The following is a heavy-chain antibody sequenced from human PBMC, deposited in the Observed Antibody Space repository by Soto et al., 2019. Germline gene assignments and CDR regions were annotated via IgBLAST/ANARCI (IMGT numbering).Heavy chain of an antibody. J-gene: IGHJ4*02. Sequence: QVQLQESGPGLVKPSQTLSLTCTVSGGSISSAAYYWSWIRQHPVQGLEWIGYISHSGSTYYNPSLKSRVIISVDTSKNQCSLSLTSVTAAFTAVYYCAREYTYGSNCFDFWGQGALVTVSS. CDR1: GGSISSAAYY. CDR3: AREYTYGSNCFDF. V-gene: IGHV4-31*03. CDR2: ISHSGST. D-gene: IGHD2-2*02.